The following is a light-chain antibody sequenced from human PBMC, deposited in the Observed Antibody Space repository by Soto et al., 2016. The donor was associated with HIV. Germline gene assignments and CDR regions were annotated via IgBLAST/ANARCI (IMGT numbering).Light chain of an antibody. CDR3: QQLFSYPRT. J-gene: IGKJ2*01. Sequence: DIQLTQSPSFLSASVGDRVTITCRASQGISSYLAWYQQKPGKAPKLLIYAASTLQSGVPSRFSGGGSGTEFTLTISSLQPEDFATYYCQQLFSYPRTFGQGTKLEIK. CDR1: QGISSY. V-gene: IGKV1-9*01. CDR2: AAS.